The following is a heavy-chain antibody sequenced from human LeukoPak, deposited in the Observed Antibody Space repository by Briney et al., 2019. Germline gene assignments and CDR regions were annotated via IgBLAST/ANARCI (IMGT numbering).Heavy chain of an antibody. CDR1: GFTFSSYA. CDR2: ISSSSSTI. CDR3: ARDRANYYFDY. V-gene: IGHV3-48*01. J-gene: IGHJ4*02. Sequence: GGSLRLSCAASGFTFSSYAMSWVRQAPGKGLEWISYISSSSSTIYYADSVKGRFTISRDNAKNSLYLQMNSLRAEDTAVYYCARDRANYYFDYWGQGTLVTVSS. D-gene: IGHD3-10*01.